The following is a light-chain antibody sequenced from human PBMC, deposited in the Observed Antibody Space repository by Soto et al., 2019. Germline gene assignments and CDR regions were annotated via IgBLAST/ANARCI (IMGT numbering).Light chain of an antibody. CDR3: LQYYDYRT. CDR1: QGISSY. V-gene: IGKV1-8*01. Sequence: AIRMTQSPSSFSASTGDRVTITCRASQGISSYLAWYQQKPGKAPKLLIYAASTLQSGVPSRFSGSGSGTDFTLTISSLQPDDFATYYCLQYYDYRTFGQGTKVDIK. CDR2: AAS. J-gene: IGKJ1*01.